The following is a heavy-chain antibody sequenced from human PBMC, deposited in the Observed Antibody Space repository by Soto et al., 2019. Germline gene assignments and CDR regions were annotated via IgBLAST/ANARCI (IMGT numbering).Heavy chain of an antibody. CDR1: GGTFSSYA. D-gene: IGHD6-13*01. CDR2: IIPIFGTA. J-gene: IGHJ5*02. Sequence: SVKVSCKASGGTFSSYAISWVRQAPGQGLEWMGGIIPIFGTANYAQKFQGRVTITADESTSTAYMELSSLRSEDTAVYYCARELREAAAGWFDPWGQGTLVTVS. CDR3: ARELREAAAGWFDP. V-gene: IGHV1-69*13.